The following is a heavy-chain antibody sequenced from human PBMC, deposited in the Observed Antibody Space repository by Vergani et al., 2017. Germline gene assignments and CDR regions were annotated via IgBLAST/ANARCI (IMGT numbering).Heavy chain of an antibody. V-gene: IGHV3-30*02. CDR1: GFTFSSYG. D-gene: IGHD6-13*01. J-gene: IGHJ4*02. CDR2: IWYDGSNK. Sequence: VQLVESGGGLVQPGGSLRLSCAASGFTFSSYGMHWVRQAPGKGLEWVAVIWYDGSNKYYADSVKGRFTISRDNSKNTLYLQMNSLRAEDTAVYYCAKDGRAVYSSSWFYYFDYWGQGTLVTVSS. CDR3: AKDGRAVYSSSWFYYFDY.